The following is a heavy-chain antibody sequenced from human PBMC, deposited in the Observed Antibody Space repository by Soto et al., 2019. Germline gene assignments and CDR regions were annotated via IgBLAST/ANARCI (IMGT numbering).Heavy chain of an antibody. D-gene: IGHD3-10*01. Sequence: GGSLRLSCEASGFTFSNYAMTWVRQAPGKGLEWVSVINGGGVNTFYADSVKGRFAISRDNSKNTLYLHMNSLRGEDTAVYYCAKDRWGSGPLDPYDYWGQGTLVTVSS. CDR1: GFTFSNYA. CDR3: AKDRWGSGPLDPYDY. J-gene: IGHJ4*02. CDR2: INGGGVNT. V-gene: IGHV3-23*01.